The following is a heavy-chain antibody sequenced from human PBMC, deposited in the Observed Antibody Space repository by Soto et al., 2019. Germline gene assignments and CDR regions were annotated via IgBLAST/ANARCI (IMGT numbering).Heavy chain of an antibody. CDR2: IYYSGST. V-gene: IGHV4-59*08. CDR3: GRHSHMLNNWFDP. J-gene: IGHJ5*02. CDR1: GGSISSYY. Sequence: PSETLSLTCTVSGGSISSYYWSWIRQPPGKGLEWIGYIYYSGSTNYNPSLKSRVTISVDTSKNQVSLRLSSVTAADTAVYYCGRHSHMLNNWFDPWGQGTLVTVSS. D-gene: IGHD3-10*02.